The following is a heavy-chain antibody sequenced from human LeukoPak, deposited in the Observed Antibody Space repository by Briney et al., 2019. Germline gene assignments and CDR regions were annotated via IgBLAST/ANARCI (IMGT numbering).Heavy chain of an antibody. CDR3: ARDTSSWYLGGDYYFDY. Sequence: PGGSLRLSCVVSGYTFSNYYMTWVRQAPGKGLEWVASIKNDGSETYSADSVEGRFTVSRDNAKDSMHLQMNSLRAEDTAVYYCARDTSSWYLGGDYYFDYWGQGTLVTVSS. CDR1: GYTFSNYY. D-gene: IGHD6-13*01. V-gene: IGHV3-7*01. CDR2: IKNDGSET. J-gene: IGHJ4*02.